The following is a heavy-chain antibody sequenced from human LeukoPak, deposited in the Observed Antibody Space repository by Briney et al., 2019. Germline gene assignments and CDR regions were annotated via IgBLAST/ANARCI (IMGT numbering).Heavy chain of an antibody. D-gene: IGHD1-14*01. V-gene: IGHV3-21*01. J-gene: IGHJ3*02. CDR3: ARDLAVPENAFDI. CDR2: ISSSSYI. Sequence: GGSLRLSCAASGFTFSSYSMNWVRQAPGKGLEWVSTISSSSYIYYADSVKGRFTISRDNAKNSLYLQMNSLGAEDTAVYYCARDLAVPENAFDIWGQGTMVTVSS. CDR1: GFTFSSYS.